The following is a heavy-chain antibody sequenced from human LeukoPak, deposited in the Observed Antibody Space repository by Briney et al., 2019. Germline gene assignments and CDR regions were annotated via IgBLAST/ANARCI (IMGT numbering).Heavy chain of an antibody. D-gene: IGHD3-9*01. V-gene: IGHV4-59*01. Sequence: SENLSLTCTVSGGSISSYYWSWIRQPPGKGLEWIGYIYYSGSTNYNPSLKSRVTISVDTSKNQFSLKLSSVTAAGTAVYYCARVVGYDILTGYSYYFDYWGQGTLVTVSS. CDR3: ARVVGYDILTGYSYYFDY. CDR1: GGSISSYY. CDR2: IYYSGST. J-gene: IGHJ4*02.